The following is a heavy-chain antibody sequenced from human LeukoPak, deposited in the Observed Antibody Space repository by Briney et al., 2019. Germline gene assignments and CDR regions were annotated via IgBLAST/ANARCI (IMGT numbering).Heavy chain of an antibody. V-gene: IGHV1-69*13. CDR2: IIPIFGTA. J-gene: IGHJ6*03. D-gene: IGHD1-7*01. CDR3: AREVGGTGTTPEDPDYYYYMDV. CDR1: GGTFSSYA. Sequence: SVTLSFKASGGTFSSYAISWVRQPPGQGLEWMGGIIPIFGTANYAQKFQGRVTITADESTSTAYMELSSLRSEDTAVYYCAREVGGTGTTPEDPDYYYYMDVWGKGNTVTVSS.